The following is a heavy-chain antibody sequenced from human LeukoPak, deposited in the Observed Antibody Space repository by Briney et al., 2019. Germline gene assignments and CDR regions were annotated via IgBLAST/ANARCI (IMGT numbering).Heavy chain of an antibody. CDR2: IYYSGST. Sequence: SETLSLTCTVSGGSISSYYWSWIRQPPGKGLEWIGYIYYSGSTNYNPSLKSRVTISVDTSKNQFSLKLSSVTAADTAAYYCARDLSTGYFDYWGQGTLVTVSS. V-gene: IGHV4-59*01. CDR3: ARDLSTGYFDY. CDR1: GGSISSYY. J-gene: IGHJ4*02.